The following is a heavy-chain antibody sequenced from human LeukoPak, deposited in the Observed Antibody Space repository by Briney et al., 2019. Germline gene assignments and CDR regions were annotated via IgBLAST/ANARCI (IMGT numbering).Heavy chain of an antibody. J-gene: IGHJ4*02. CDR1: GGSFSGYR. Sequence: PSETLSLTCAVYGGSFSGYRWTWIRQPPGKGLEGIGEIKDSHSGSTNDNPSLKSRVTISVDTSKTQVSLKLSSVTAADTAVYYCARGGSSRGYYLYYFDYWGQGTLVTVSS. V-gene: IGHV4-34*01. CDR3: ARGGSSRGYYLYYFDY. D-gene: IGHD3-22*01. CDR2: IKDSHSGST.